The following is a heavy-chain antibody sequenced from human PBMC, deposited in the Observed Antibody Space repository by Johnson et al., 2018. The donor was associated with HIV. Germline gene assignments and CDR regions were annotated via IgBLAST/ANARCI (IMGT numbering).Heavy chain of an antibody. V-gene: IGHV3-20*04. CDR2: INWNGGST. Sequence: VQLVESGGGVVRPGGSLRLSCAASGFTFDDYGMTWVRQVPGKGLEWVSGINWNGGSTGYADSVKGRFTISRDNAKNSLYLQMNSLRAEDTALYYCALAGGGDSAFDFWGQGTMVTVSS. D-gene: IGHD3-16*01. J-gene: IGHJ3*01. CDR3: ALAGGGDSAFDF. CDR1: GFTFDDYG.